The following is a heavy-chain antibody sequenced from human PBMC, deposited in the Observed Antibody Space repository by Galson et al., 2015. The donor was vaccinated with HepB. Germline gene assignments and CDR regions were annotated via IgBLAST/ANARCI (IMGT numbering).Heavy chain of an antibody. Sequence: SLRLSCAASGFTFSSYGMHWVRQAPGKGLEWVAFIRYDGSNKYYADSVKGRFTISRDNSKNTLYLQMNSLRAEDTAVYYCAKDTGYCSSTSCSPPGVAFDIWGQGTMVTVSS. CDR3: AKDTGYCSSTSCSPPGVAFDI. CDR1: GFTFSSYG. CDR2: IRYDGSNK. J-gene: IGHJ3*02. D-gene: IGHD2-2*01. V-gene: IGHV3-30*02.